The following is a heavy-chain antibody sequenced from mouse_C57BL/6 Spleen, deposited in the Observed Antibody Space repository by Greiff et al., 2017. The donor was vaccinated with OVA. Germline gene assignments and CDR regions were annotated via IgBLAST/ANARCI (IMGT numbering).Heavy chain of an antibody. D-gene: IGHD4-1*01. Sequence: VQLQQSGPGLVKPSQSLSLTCSVTGYSITSGYYWNWIRQFPGNKLEWMSYIRYDGSNNYNPSLKNRISITRDTSKNQFFLKLNSVTTEDTATYYCARDGELVDYWGQGTTLTVSS. CDR3: ARDGELVDY. CDR2: IRYDGSN. J-gene: IGHJ2*01. V-gene: IGHV3-6*01. CDR1: GYSITSGYY.